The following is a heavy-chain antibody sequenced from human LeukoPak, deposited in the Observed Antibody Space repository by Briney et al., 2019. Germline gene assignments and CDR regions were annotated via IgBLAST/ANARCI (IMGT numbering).Heavy chain of an antibody. Sequence: GGSLRLSCAASGFTFSSYEMHWVRQAPGKGLEWVSYISSSGSDIYYADSVKGRFTISRDNAKNSLYLHMNSLRAEDTAVYYCARDYGGSSRFDYWGQGTLVTVSS. V-gene: IGHV3-48*03. CDR3: ARDYGGSSRFDY. CDR2: ISSSGSDI. CDR1: GFTFSSYE. J-gene: IGHJ4*02. D-gene: IGHD4-23*01.